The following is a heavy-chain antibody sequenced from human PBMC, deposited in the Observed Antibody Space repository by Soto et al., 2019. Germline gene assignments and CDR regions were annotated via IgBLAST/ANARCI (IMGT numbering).Heavy chain of an antibody. V-gene: IGHV4-59*08. CDR1: GGSISSYY. Sequence: SETLSLTCTVSGGSISSYYWSWIRQPPGKGLEWIGYIYYSGSTNYNPSLKSRVTISVDTSKNQFSLKLSSVTAADTALYYCARLHPEYYYDSSGFDYWGQGTLVTVSS. J-gene: IGHJ4*02. CDR2: IYYSGST. D-gene: IGHD3-22*01. CDR3: ARLHPEYYYDSSGFDY.